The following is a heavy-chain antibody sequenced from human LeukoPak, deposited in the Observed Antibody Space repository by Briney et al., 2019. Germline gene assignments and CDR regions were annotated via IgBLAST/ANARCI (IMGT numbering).Heavy chain of an antibody. V-gene: IGHV4-4*07. CDR2: IYTSGST. CDR1: GGSISSYY. CDR3: ARENSGSYREFDY. D-gene: IGHD1-26*01. Sequence: PSETPSPTCTVSGGSISSYYSGWIRQPARKRRGWIGRIYTSGSTNYNASLKSRVSMSVDTSKNQSSLKLSSVTAADTAVFYCARENSGSYREFDYWGQGTLVTVSS. J-gene: IGHJ4*02.